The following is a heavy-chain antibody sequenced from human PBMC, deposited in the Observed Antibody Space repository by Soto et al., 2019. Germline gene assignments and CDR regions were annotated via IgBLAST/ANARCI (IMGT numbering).Heavy chain of an antibody. CDR2: ISYDGSNK. V-gene: IGHV3-30-3*01. CDR3: VRDFERYCTNGVCYGPGY. J-gene: IGHJ4*02. CDR1: GYTFTSYA. D-gene: IGHD2-8*01. Sequence: SCKASGYTFTSYAMHWVRQAPGKGLEWVAVISYDGSNKYYADSVKGRFTISRDNSKNTLYLQMNSLRAEDTAVYYCVRDFERYCTNGVCYGPGYWGQGTLVTVSS.